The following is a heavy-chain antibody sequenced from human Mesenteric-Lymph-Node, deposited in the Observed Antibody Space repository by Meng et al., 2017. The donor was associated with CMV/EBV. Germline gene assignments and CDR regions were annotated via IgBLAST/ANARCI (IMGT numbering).Heavy chain of an antibody. V-gene: IGHV3-23*01. D-gene: IGHD3-3*01. CDR2: ISVSGGTT. Sequence: EVQLLESGGGLVHLGGVLRLSCAASGITFSSYAMSWVRQAPGKGLEWVSAISVSGGTTYYKDSVKGRFTISRDNSDNMLYLQMNSLRAEDTAVYYCAKGYGLFNYWGRGTLVTVSS. CDR1: GITFSSYA. J-gene: IGHJ4*02. CDR3: AKGYGLFNY.